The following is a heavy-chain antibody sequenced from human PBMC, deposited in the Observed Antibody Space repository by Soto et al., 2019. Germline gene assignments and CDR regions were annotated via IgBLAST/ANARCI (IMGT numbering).Heavy chain of an antibody. J-gene: IGHJ4*02. V-gene: IGHV3-11*01. Sequence: PGGSLRLSCAASGFTFSDYYMSWIRQAPGKGLEWVSYISSSGSTIYYADSVKGRFTISRDNAKNSLYLQMNSLRAEDTAVYYCASGQAEWLRSGDPFDYWGQGTLVTVSS. D-gene: IGHD5-12*01. CDR3: ASGQAEWLRSGDPFDY. CDR2: ISSSGSTI. CDR1: GFTFSDYY.